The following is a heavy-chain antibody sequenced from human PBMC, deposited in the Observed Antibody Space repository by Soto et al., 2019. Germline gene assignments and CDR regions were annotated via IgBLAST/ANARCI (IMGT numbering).Heavy chain of an antibody. V-gene: IGHV3-74*01. D-gene: IGHD3-3*01. CDR2: ISTEGSTT. CDR1: GFTFSRYW. J-gene: IGHJ3*02. CDR3: AKDSLYYDFWSGYPPPDAFDI. Sequence: GGSLRLSCAASGFTFSRYWMHWVRQAPGEGLVWVSGISTEGSTTRYVDSVKGRFTISRDNSKNTLYLQMNSLRAEDTAVYYFAKDSLYYDFWSGYPPPDAFDIWGQGTMVTVSS.